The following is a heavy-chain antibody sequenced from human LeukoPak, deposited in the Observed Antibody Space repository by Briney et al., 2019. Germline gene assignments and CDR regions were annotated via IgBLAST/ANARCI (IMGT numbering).Heavy chain of an antibody. CDR3: AREVTGTNP. Sequence: PGRSLRLSCAASGFTFSSYAMHWVRQAPGKGLEWVSSISSSSSYIYYADSVKGRFTISRDNAKNSLYLQMNSLRAEDTAVYYCAREVTGTNPWGQGTLVTVSS. CDR2: ISSSSSYI. J-gene: IGHJ5*02. D-gene: IGHD1-20*01. V-gene: IGHV3-21*01. CDR1: GFTFSSYA.